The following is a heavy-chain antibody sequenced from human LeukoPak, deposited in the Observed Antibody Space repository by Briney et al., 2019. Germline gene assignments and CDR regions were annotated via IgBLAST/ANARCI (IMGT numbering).Heavy chain of an antibody. Sequence: PGGSLRLSCAASGFTFSSYGMQWVRQAPGKGLEWVAVISFDGSDKYFADSVKGRFTISRDNAKNSLYLQMSNLRAEDTAVYFCARGGGLDVWGQGATVTVSS. V-gene: IGHV3-30*03. D-gene: IGHD3-16*01. CDR3: ARGGGLDV. CDR1: GFTFSSYG. J-gene: IGHJ6*02. CDR2: ISFDGSDK.